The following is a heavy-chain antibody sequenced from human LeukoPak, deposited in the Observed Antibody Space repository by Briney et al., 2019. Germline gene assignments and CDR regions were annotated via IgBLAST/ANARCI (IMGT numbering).Heavy chain of an antibody. CDR3: ARWPYDSSGYYYDY. J-gene: IGHJ4*02. CDR2: ISYDGSNK. Sequence: GGSLRLSCAASGFTFSSYAMSWVRQAPGKGLEWVAVISYDGSNKYYADSVKGRFTISRDNSKNTLYLQMNSLRAEDTAVYYCARWPYDSSGYYYDYWGQGTLVTVSS. V-gene: IGHV3-30-3*01. CDR1: GFTFSSYA. D-gene: IGHD3-22*01.